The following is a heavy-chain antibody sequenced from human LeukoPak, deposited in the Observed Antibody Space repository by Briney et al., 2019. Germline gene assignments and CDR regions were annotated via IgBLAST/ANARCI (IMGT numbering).Heavy chain of an antibody. D-gene: IGHD3-22*01. J-gene: IGHJ4*02. CDR1: GYSFTFYW. Sequence: PGESLKISWKGSGYSFTFYWIGWVRQMPGKGLEWMGIIYPSDSEIRYSPSFQGQVTISADKSISTVYLQWSSLKASDTAMYYCARLYDSSGYYFDYWGQGTLVTVSS. V-gene: IGHV5-51*01. CDR3: ARLYDSSGYYFDY. CDR2: IYPSDSEI.